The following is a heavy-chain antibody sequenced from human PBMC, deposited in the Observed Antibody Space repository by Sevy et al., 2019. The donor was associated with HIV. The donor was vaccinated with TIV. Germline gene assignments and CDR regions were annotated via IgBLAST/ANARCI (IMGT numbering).Heavy chain of an antibody. J-gene: IGHJ3*02. CDR1: GFTFSSYE. CDR3: ARPYGSGSWEAFDI. Sequence: GGSLRLSCAASGFTFSSYEMNWVRQAPGEGPEWVSSISSSSNYIYYADSMKGRFTISRDNANNSLYLQMNSLRAEDTAVYYCARPYGSGSWEAFDIWGQGTMVTVSS. V-gene: IGHV3-21*01. D-gene: IGHD3-10*01. CDR2: ISSSSNYI.